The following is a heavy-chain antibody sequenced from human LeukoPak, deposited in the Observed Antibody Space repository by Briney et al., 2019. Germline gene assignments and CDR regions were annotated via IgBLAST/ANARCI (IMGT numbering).Heavy chain of an antibody. Sequence: GESLRLSCAASGFTFSSYWMSWVRQAPGKGREWVANIKQDGSEKYYVASVKGRFTISRDNAKNSLYLQMNSLRAEDTAVYYCARDLSWFGELSLDYWGQGTLVTVSS. CDR2: IKQDGSEK. CDR3: ARDLSWFGELSLDY. J-gene: IGHJ4*02. V-gene: IGHV3-7*04. D-gene: IGHD3-10*01. CDR1: GFTFSSYW.